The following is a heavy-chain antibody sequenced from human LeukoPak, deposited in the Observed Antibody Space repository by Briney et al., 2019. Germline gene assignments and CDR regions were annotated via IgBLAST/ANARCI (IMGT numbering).Heavy chain of an antibody. J-gene: IGHJ6*03. CDR2: ISAYNGNT. V-gene: IGHV1-18*01. Sequence: ASVKVSCKASGYTFTIYGISWVRQAPGQGLEWMGWISAYNGNTNYAQKLQGRVTMTTDTSTSTAYMELRSLRSDDTAVYYCARAGHSSACCYYYYMDVWGKGTTVTVSS. D-gene: IGHD6-25*01. CDR1: GYTFTIYG. CDR3: ARAGHSSACCYYYYMDV.